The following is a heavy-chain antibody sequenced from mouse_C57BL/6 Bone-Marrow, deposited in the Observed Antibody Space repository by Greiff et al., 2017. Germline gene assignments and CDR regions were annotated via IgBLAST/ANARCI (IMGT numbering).Heavy chain of an antibody. V-gene: IGHV5-16*01. CDR1: GFTFSDYY. Sequence: EVQLQESEGGLVQPGSSMKLSCTASGFTFSDYYMAWVRQVPEKGLEWVANIDYDGSSTYYLDSLKSRFIISRDNAKNILYLQMSSLKSEDTATYYCAREGIYYGYGFDYWGQGTTLTVSS. CDR2: IDYDGSST. CDR3: AREGIYYGYGFDY. J-gene: IGHJ2*01. D-gene: IGHD2-2*01.